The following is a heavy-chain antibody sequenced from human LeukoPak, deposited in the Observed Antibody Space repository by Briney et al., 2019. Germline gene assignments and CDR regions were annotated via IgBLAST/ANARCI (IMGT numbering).Heavy chain of an antibody. CDR3: ARSEMATIGY. J-gene: IGHJ4*02. CDR1: GYSISSGYY. Sequence: SETLSLTCTVSGYSISSGYYWGWIRQPPGKGLEWIGSIYHSGSTYYNPSLKSRVTISVDTSKNQFSLKLSSVTAADTAVYYCARSEMATIGYWGQGTLVTVSS. V-gene: IGHV4-38-2*02. D-gene: IGHD5-24*01. CDR2: IYHSGST.